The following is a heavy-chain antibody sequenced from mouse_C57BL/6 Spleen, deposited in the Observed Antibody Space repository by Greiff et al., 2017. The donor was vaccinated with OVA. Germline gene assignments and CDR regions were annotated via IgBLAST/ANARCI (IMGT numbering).Heavy chain of an antibody. CDR1: GYTFTSYT. CDR3: ARGGRGYAMDY. V-gene: IGHV1-4*01. J-gene: IGHJ4*01. CDR2: INPSSGYT. Sequence: QVQLQQSGAELARPGASVKMSCKASGYTFTSYTMHWVKQRPGQGLEWIGYINPSSGYTKYNQKFKDKATLTADKSSSTAYMQLSSLTSEDSAVYYCARGGRGYAMDYWGQGTSVTVSS.